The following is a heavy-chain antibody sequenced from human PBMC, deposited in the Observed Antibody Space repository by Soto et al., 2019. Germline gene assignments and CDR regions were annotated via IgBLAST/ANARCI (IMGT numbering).Heavy chain of an antibody. CDR1: GDSMTSSSYY. CDR3: ARHTRNQFDP. V-gene: IGHV4-39*01. Sequence: QLQLQESGPGLVKPSETLSLTCTVSGDSMTSSSYYWGWIRQPPGKGLEWIGSIYYSERTSYNSGSTYYNPTLKSRVTISGDTSKRQFSLKLSSVTAADPAVYYCARHTRNQFDPWGQGTLVTVSS. CDR2: IYYSERTSYNSGST. J-gene: IGHJ5*02.